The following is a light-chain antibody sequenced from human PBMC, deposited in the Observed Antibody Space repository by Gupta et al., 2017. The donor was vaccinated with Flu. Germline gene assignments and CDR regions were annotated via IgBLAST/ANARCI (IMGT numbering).Light chain of an antibody. CDR2: KAS. J-gene: IGKJ1*01. V-gene: IGKV1-5*03. CDR3: QQYASDTT. Sequence: ASVGDRVTITCRASQTISNSLAWYQQKRGTAPKLLIYKASTLERGVPSRFSGSGSDTEFTLTISSLQPDDFATYYCQQYASDTTFGQGTKVEVK. CDR1: QTISNS.